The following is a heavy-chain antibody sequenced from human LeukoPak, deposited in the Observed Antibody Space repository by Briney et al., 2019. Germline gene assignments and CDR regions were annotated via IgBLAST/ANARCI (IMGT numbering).Heavy chain of an antibody. Sequence: ASVKVSCKASGYTFTSYAMHWVRQAPGQRLEWMGWINAGNGNTKYLQKFQGRVTITRDTSASTAYMELSSLRSEDTAVYYCARLYYGSGSYSSYFDYWGQGTLVTVSS. V-gene: IGHV1-3*01. CDR2: INAGNGNT. CDR1: GYTFTSYA. CDR3: ARLYYGSGSYSSYFDY. J-gene: IGHJ4*02. D-gene: IGHD3-10*01.